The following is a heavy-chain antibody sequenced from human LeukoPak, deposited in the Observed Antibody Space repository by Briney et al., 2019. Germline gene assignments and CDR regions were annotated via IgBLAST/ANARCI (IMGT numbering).Heavy chain of an antibody. D-gene: IGHD3-10*01. Sequence: SETLSLTCAVYGGSFSGYYWSWIRQPPGKGLEWIGEINHSGSTNYNPSLKSRVTISVDTSKNQFSLKLSSVTAADTAVYYCAGVGPLWLAFFDYWGQGTLVTVSS. V-gene: IGHV4-34*01. CDR3: AGVGPLWLAFFDY. CDR2: INHSGST. J-gene: IGHJ4*02. CDR1: GGSFSGYY.